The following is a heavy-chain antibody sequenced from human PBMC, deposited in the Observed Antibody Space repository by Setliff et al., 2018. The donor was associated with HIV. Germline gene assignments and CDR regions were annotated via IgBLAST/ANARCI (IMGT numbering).Heavy chain of an antibody. CDR1: GGPISSGGYY. CDR2: IYYSGNT. Sequence: SETLSLTCTVSGGPISSGGYYWSWIRQHPGRGLEWIGYIYYSGNTYYNPSLKSRLTISVDTSKNHFSLKLSSVTAADTAVYYCARAFCSSASCYGGGDAFDIWGQGTMVTVSS. V-gene: IGHV4-31*03. D-gene: IGHD2-2*01. CDR3: ARAFCSSASCYGGGDAFDI. J-gene: IGHJ3*02.